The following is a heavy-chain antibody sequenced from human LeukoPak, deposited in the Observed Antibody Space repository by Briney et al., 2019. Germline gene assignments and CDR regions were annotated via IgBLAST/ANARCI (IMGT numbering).Heavy chain of an antibody. CDR3: ARGTFDY. CDR2: IYYSGST. Sequence: PSETLSLTCTVSDGSISSYYWSWIRQPPGKGLEWIGYIYYSGSTNYNPSLKSRVTISVDTSKNQFSLKLSSVTAADTAVYYCARGTFDYWGRGTLVTVSS. V-gene: IGHV4-59*01. J-gene: IGHJ4*02. CDR1: DGSISSYY.